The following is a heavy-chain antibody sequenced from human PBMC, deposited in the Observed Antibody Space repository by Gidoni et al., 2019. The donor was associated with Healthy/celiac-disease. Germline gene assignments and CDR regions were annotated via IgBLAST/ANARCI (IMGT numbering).Heavy chain of an antibody. Sequence: QVQLVEAGVGVVQPGRSMRLSCAASGFTSSSYAMHWVRPAPGQGLEWVAVISCDGSKKSYADSVKGRFTISRDNSNTTLYLQMNSRRADDTAVYYCARGTRGYYRSSWYKSDYWGQGTLVTVSS. V-gene: IGHV3-30-3*01. J-gene: IGHJ4*02. CDR1: GFTSSSYA. CDR3: ARGTRGYYRSSWYKSDY. CDR2: ISCDGSKK. D-gene: IGHD6-13*01.